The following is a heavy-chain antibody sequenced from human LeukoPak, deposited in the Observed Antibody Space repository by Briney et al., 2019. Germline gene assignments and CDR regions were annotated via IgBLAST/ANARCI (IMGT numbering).Heavy chain of an antibody. CDR1: GFTFSSYA. CDR2: IRYDGRNK. D-gene: IGHD4-17*01. Sequence: GGSLRLSCAASGFTFSSYAMHWVRQAPGKGLEWVAFIRYDGRNKYYADSVKGRFTISRDNSKNTLYLQMNSLRAEDTAVYYCARGDYGDWSIPGWNSYYYGMDVWGQGTTVTVSS. CDR3: ARGDYGDWSIPGWNSYYYGMDV. V-gene: IGHV3-30*02. J-gene: IGHJ6*02.